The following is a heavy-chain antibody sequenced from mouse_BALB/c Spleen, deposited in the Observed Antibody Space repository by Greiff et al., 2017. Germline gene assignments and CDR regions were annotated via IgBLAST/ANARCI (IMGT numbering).Heavy chain of an antibody. Sequence: QVHVKQSGAELVKPGASVKLSCKASGYTFTSYYMYWVKQRPGQGLEWIGEINPSYGGTNFNEKFKSKATLTVDKSSSTAYMQLSSLTSEDSAVYYCTRREYGNYGDYAMDYWGQGTSVTVSS. CDR3: TRREYGNYGDYAMDY. CDR2: INPSYGGT. D-gene: IGHD2-10*02. J-gene: IGHJ4*01. CDR1: GYTFTSYY. V-gene: IGHV1S81*02.